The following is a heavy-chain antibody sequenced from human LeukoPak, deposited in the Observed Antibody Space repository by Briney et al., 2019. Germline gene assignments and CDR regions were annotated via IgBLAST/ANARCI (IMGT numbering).Heavy chain of an antibody. V-gene: IGHV3-21*04. Sequence: GGSLRLSCAASGFTFSSYRMNWVRQAPGKGLEWVSSISSSTSYIYHADSVKGRFTVSRDNAHNSLYLQMTSLRAEDTAVYYCARDASLYDYISYMDVWGQGTTVIVSS. CDR2: ISSSTSYI. J-gene: IGHJ6*02. CDR3: ARDASLYDYISYMDV. CDR1: GFTFSSYR. D-gene: IGHD3-16*01.